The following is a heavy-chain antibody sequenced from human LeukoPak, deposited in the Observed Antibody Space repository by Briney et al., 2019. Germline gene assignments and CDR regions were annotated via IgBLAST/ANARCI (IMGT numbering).Heavy chain of an antibody. CDR2: IFSSGII. D-gene: IGHD6-13*01. Sequence: PSETLSLTCNVCGASISSDFWSWIRQPAGKGGEGVGRIFSSGIINYNPSLKSRLTMSVDTAKNQFSLNMSSVTAADTAVYYCAREGGSSRNFDYWGQGTLDTVSS. J-gene: IGHJ4*02. CDR3: AREGGSSRNFDY. CDR1: GASISSDF. V-gene: IGHV4-4*07.